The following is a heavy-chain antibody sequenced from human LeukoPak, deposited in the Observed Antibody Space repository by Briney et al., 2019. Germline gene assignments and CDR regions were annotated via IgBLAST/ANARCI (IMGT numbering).Heavy chain of an antibody. CDR1: GFTFSNAW. V-gene: IGHV3-15*01. D-gene: IGHD3-9*01. CDR3: TTEPDYAMDT. J-gene: IGHJ3*02. CDR2: IKSKPDGGTT. Sequence: GGSLRLSCVGSGFTFSNAWMSWVRQAPGKGLEWVGRIKSKPDGGTTEYAAPVKDRFAISRYDSKNTLYLQMSGLTTEDTAVYYCTTEPDYAMDTWGQGTMVTVSS.